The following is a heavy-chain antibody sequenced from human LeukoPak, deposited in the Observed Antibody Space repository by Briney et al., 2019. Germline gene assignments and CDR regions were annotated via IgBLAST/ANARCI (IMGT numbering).Heavy chain of an antibody. V-gene: IGHV4-4*07. CDR2: IYTSGSI. CDR3: ARDSNSGSRDY. D-gene: IGHD3-10*01. J-gene: IGHJ4*02. Sequence: PSETLSLTCTVSGGSISSYYWSWFRQPAGKGLEWIGRIYTSGSINYNPSLNSRVTMSVDTSKNQFSLKLSSVTAADTAVYYCARDSNSGSRDYWGQGTLVTVSS. CDR1: GGSISSYY.